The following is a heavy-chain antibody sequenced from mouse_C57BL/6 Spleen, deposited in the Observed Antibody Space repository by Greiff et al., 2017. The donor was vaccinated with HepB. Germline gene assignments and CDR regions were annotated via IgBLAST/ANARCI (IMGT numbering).Heavy chain of an antibody. CDR2: IDPSDSYT. Sequence: VKLQQPGAELVKPGASVKLSCKASGYTFTSYWMQWVKQRPGQGLEWIGEIDPSDSYTNYNQKFKGKATLTVDTSSSTAYMQLSSLTSEDSAVYYCARQDGSRGDAMDYWGQGTSVTVSS. J-gene: IGHJ4*01. CDR3: ARQDGSRGDAMDY. V-gene: IGHV1-50*01. D-gene: IGHD1-1*01. CDR1: GYTFTSYW.